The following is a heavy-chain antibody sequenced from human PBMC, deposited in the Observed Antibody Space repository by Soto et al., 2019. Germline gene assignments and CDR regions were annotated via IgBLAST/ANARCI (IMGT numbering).Heavy chain of an antibody. CDR3: AKGSTSSSWYKGDY. J-gene: IGHJ4*02. D-gene: IGHD6-13*01. CDR2: ISGSGAGT. CDR1: GFTFNTYS. Sequence: EVQLLESGGGLVQPGGSLTLSCAASGFTFNTYSMTWVRQAPGKGLEWVSTISGSGAGTYYADSVKGRFTIFRDTSKDSLYLQMNSLRIEVTALNYCAKGSTSSSWYKGDYWGQGTLVTVSS. V-gene: IGHV3-23*01.